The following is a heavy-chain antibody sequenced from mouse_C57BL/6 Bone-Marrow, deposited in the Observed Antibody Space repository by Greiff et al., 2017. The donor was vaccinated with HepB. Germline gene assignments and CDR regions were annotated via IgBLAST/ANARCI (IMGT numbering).Heavy chain of an antibody. CDR2: IYPGDGDT. V-gene: IGHV1-82*01. D-gene: IGHD2-4*01. CDR3: AREGGLRRRYYAMDY. CDR1: GYAFSSSW. J-gene: IGHJ4*01. Sequence: QVQLQQSGPELVKPGASVKISCKASGYAFSSSWMNWVKQRPGKGLEWIGRIYPGDGDTNYNGKFKGKATLTADKSSSTAYMQLSSLTSEDSAVYFCAREGGLRRRYYAMDYWGQGTSVTVSS.